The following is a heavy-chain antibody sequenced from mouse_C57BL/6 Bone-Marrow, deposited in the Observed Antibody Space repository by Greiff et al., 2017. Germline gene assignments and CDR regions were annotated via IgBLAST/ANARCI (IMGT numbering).Heavy chain of an antibody. CDR2: ISDGGSYT. CDR3: ARALYYYAMDY. Sequence: EVMLVESGGGLVKPGGSLKLSCAASGFTFSSYAMSWVRQTPEKRLEWVATISDGGSYTYYPDNVKGRITISRDNAKNNLYLQMSHLKSEDTAMYYCARALYYYAMDYWGQGTSVTVSS. V-gene: IGHV5-4*03. CDR1: GFTFSSYA. J-gene: IGHJ4*01.